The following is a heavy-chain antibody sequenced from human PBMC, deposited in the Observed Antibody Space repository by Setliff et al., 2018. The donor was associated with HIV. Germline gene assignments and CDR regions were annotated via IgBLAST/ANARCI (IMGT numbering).Heavy chain of an antibody. J-gene: IGHJ6*02. CDR2: IYPDDSNI. CDR1: GYTFCTYW. CDR3: ARRDGRSMNAFQI. D-gene: IGHD6-13*01. Sequence: GESLKLSCKALGYTFCTYWIGWVRQMPGEGLEWMGVIYPDDSNIRYNPSFQSQVTISADKSIATAYLEIHNLKASDTATYYCARRDGRSMNAFQIWGPGTKVTVS. V-gene: IGHV5-51*01.